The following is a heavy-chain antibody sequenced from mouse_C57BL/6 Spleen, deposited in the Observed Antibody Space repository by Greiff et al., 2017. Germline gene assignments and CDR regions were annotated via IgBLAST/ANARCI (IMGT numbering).Heavy chain of an antibody. CDR1: GYAFSSSW. V-gene: IGHV1-82*01. Sequence: QVQLQQSGPELVKPGASVKISCKASGYAFSSSWMNWVKQRPGKGLEWIGRIYPGDGDTNYNGKFKGKATLTADQSSSTAYMQLSSLTSEDSAVYFCARNYYSKEGAMDYWGQGTSVTVSS. CDR3: ARNYYSKEGAMDY. J-gene: IGHJ4*01. CDR2: IYPGDGDT. D-gene: IGHD2-5*01.